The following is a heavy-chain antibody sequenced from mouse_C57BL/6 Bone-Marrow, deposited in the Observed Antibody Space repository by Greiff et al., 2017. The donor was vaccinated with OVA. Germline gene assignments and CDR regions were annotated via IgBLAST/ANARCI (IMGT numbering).Heavy chain of an antibody. Sequence: VQLQQSGAELVRPGASVKLSCTASGLNIKDDYMHWVKQRPEQGLEWIGWIDPENGDTEYASKFQGKATITADTSSNTAYLQLSSLTSEDTAVYYCTTDSSGYDWFAYWGQGTLVTVSA. CDR2: IDPENGDT. CDR3: TTDSSGYDWFAY. D-gene: IGHD3-2*02. V-gene: IGHV14-4*01. J-gene: IGHJ3*01. CDR1: GLNIKDDY.